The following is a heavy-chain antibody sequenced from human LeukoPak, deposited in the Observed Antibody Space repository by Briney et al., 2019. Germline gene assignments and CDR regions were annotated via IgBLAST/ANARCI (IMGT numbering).Heavy chain of an antibody. Sequence: KPSETLSLTCTVSGDSISSGDYYWSWIRQPAGKGLEWIGRISSSGSTNYNPSLKSRVIISVDTSKNQFSLKLSSVTAADTAVYYCARDRSSGFDPWGQGTLVTVSS. J-gene: IGHJ5*02. CDR3: ARDRSSGFDP. CDR2: ISSSGST. CDR1: GDSISSGDYY. V-gene: IGHV4-61*02. D-gene: IGHD6-19*01.